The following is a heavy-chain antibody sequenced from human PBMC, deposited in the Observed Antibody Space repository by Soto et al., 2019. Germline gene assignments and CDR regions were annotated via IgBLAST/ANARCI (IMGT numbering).Heavy chain of an antibody. CDR3: ARLTGMTTATPDRGLDS. V-gene: IGHV4-39*01. Sequence: SETLSLTCTVSSSSIFSSDYGGWIGQPPGKGPEWIGRMHYRGKTFYNPALKSRVTVSVATSKNQFSLKMTYVTATDTAVYYCARLTGMTTATPDRGLDSWGQGTLVTVS. CDR1: SSSIFSSDYG. J-gene: IGHJ5*01. CDR2: MHYRGKT. D-gene: IGHD4-17*01.